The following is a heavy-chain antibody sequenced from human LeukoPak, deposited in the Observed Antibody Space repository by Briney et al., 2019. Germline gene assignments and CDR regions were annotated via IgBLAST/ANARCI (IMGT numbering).Heavy chain of an antibody. V-gene: IGHV4-34*01. CDR2: INHSGST. CDR1: GGSFSGYY. J-gene: IGHJ5*02. Sequence: PSETLSLTCAVYGGSFSGYYWSWIRHPPGKGLEWIGEINHSGSTNYNPSLKSQVTISVDTSKNQFSLKLSSVTAADTAVYYCARGPRRRWFDPWGQGTLVTVSS. CDR3: ARGPRRRWFDP.